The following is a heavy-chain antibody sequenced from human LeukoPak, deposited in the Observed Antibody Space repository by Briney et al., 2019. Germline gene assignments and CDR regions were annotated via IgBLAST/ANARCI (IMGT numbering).Heavy chain of an antibody. CDR3: ARGHRARGWYSY. J-gene: IGHJ4*02. D-gene: IGHD6-19*01. Sequence: WETLSLTCTASGGSFSGYYWSWIRQSPGKGLEWLGDIYYTGSTNYNPYLKSRVIMSVDTSKNQFSLKLSSVTAAETAADYCARGHRARGWYSYWGKGTLVTV. V-gene: IGHV4-59*12. CDR1: GGSFSGYY. CDR2: IYYTGST.